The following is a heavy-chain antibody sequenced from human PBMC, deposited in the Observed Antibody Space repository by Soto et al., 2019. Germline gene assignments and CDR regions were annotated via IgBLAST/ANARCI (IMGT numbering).Heavy chain of an antibody. CDR3: ARDLRAGAFDI. Sequence: ASVKVSCNASGYTFTGYYMHWVLQAPGQGLEWMGWINPNSGGTNYAQKFQGWVTMTRDTSISTAYMELSRLRSDDTAVYYCARDLRAGAFDIWGQGTMVTVSS. V-gene: IGHV1-2*04. CDR2: INPNSGGT. D-gene: IGHD3-16*01. CDR1: GYTFTGYY. J-gene: IGHJ3*02.